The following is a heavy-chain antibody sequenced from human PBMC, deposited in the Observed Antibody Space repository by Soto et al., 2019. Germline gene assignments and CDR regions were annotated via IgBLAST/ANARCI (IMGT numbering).Heavy chain of an antibody. CDR2: IYYSGST. CDR3: AREDYYYDSSGYYYNYYGMDV. Sequence: PSETLSLTCTVSGGSISSGDYYWSWIRQPPGKGLEWIGYIYYSGSTYYNPSLKSRVTISVDTSKNQFSLKLSSVTAADTAVYYCAREDYYYDSSGYYYNYYGMDVWGQGTTVTV. J-gene: IGHJ6*02. V-gene: IGHV4-30-4*01. D-gene: IGHD3-22*01. CDR1: GGSISSGDYY.